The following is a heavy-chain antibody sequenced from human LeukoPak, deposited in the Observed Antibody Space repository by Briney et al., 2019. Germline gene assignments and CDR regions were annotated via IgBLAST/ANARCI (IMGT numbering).Heavy chain of an antibody. CDR1: GFTFSDYY. Sequence: GGSLRLSCAASGFTFSDYYMSWIRQAPGKGLEWLSYISSRGGYTNYADSVKGRFTISRDNAKNALYLQMNTLSAEDTAVYYCARGVESQWTGWYYAMDIWGRGTTVTVPA. J-gene: IGHJ6*04. CDR2: ISSRGGYT. D-gene: IGHD6-19*01. CDR3: ARGVESQWTGWYYAMDI. V-gene: IGHV3-11*06.